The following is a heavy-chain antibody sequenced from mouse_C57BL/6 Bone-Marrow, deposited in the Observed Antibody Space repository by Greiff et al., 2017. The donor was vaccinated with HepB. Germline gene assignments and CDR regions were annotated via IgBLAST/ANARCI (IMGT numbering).Heavy chain of an antibody. V-gene: IGHV1-64*01. CDR2: IHPNSGST. D-gene: IGHD1-1*01. CDR1: GYTFTSYW. Sequence: VQLQQPGAELVKPGASVKLSCKASGYTFTSYWMHWVKQRPGQGLEWIGMIHPNSGSTNYNEKFKSKATLTVDKSSSTAYMQLSSLTSEDSAVYFCARQDYGSSPFGYWGQGTTLTVSS. CDR3: ARQDYGSSPFGY. J-gene: IGHJ2*01.